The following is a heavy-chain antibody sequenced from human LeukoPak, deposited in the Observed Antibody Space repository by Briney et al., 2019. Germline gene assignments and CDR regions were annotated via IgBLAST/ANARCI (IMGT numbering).Heavy chain of an antibody. Sequence: GGSLRLSCAASGFTFSDYYMSWIRQAPGKGLEWVSYISSSGSTIYYADSVKGRFTISRDNAKNSLYLQMNSLRAEDTAVYYCARDLDLLAAGTDFAFDIWGQGTMVTVSS. J-gene: IGHJ3*02. D-gene: IGHD6-13*01. CDR3: ARDLDLLAAGTDFAFDI. CDR2: ISSSGSTI. V-gene: IGHV3-11*01. CDR1: GFTFSDYY.